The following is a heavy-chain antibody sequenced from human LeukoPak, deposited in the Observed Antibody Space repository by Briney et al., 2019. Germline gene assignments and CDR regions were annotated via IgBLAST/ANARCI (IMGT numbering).Heavy chain of an antibody. J-gene: IGHJ6*03. Sequence: GGSLRLSCAASGFTVSSNYMSWVRQAPGKGLEWVSVIYSGGSTYYADPVKGRFTISRDNSKNTLYLQMNSLRAEDTALYYCARSLEQSYYYYYMDVWGKGTTVTVSS. CDR1: GFTVSSNY. CDR3: ARSLEQSYYYYYMDV. V-gene: IGHV3-66*02. CDR2: IYSGGST. D-gene: IGHD3-3*01.